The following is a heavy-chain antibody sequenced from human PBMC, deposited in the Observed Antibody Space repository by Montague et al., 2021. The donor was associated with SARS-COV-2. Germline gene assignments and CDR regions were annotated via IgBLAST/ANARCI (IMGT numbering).Heavy chain of an antibody. D-gene: IGHD6-13*01. CDR3: ARGHYSSSWYGIRYYFDY. Sequence: SETLSLTCAVYGGSFSGYYWSRIRQLPGKGLVWFGEINHSGSTNYNPSLKSRVTISVDTSKSQFSPRLSSVTAADTAVYYCARGHYSSSWYGIRYYFDYWGQGTLVTVSS. V-gene: IGHV4-34*01. J-gene: IGHJ4*02. CDR1: GGSFSGYY. CDR2: INHSGST.